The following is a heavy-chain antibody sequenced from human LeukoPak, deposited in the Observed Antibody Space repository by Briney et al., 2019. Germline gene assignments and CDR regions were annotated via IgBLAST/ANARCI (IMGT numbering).Heavy chain of an antibody. CDR3: ARRRELLGWFDP. Sequence: SETLSLTCAVYGGSFSGYYWSWIRQPPGKGLEWIGEINHSGNTNSNPSLKSRVTISVDTSKNQFSLKLSSVTAADTAVYYCARRRELLGWFDPWGQGTLVTVSS. J-gene: IGHJ5*02. CDR1: GGSFSGYY. CDR2: INHSGNT. V-gene: IGHV4-34*01. D-gene: IGHD1-26*01.